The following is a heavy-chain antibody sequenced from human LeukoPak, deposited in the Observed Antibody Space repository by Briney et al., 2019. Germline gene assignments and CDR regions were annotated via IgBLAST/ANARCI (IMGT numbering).Heavy chain of an antibody. CDR1: GGSISSYS. J-gene: IGHJ3*02. CDR2: MYTSGST. V-gene: IGHV4-4*07. D-gene: IGHD3-10*01. Sequence: SETLSLTCTVSGGSISSYSWSWIRQPAGKGLEWIGHMYTSGSTNYSPSLKSRITMSVDTSKNQFSLKLSSVTAADTAVYYCARPYKWMVRGVNAFDIWGQGTMVTVSS. CDR3: ARPYKWMVRGVNAFDI.